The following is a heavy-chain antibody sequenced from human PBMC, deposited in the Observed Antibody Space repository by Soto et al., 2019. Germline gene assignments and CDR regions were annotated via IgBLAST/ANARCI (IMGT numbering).Heavy chain of an antibody. CDR2: IIPIFGTA. Sequence: SVKVCCKASGGTFSSYAISWVRQAPGQGLEWMGGIIPIFGTANYAQKFQGRVTITADESTSTAYMELSSLRSEDTAVYYCARAKGYYYDSSGSGAFDIWGQGTMVTVSS. CDR3: ARAKGYYYDSSGSGAFDI. CDR1: GGTFSSYA. V-gene: IGHV1-69*13. D-gene: IGHD3-22*01. J-gene: IGHJ3*02.